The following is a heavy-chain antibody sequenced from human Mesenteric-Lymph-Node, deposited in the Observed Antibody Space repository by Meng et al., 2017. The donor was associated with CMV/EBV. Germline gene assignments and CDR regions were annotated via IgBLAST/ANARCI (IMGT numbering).Heavy chain of an antibody. CDR3: ARGREITMVRGIIYSFDY. D-gene: IGHD3-10*01. V-gene: IGHV4-34*01. CDR2: INHSGST. Sequence: SFSGYPWSWIRQPPGKGLEWIGEINHSGSTNYNPSLKSRVTISVDTSKNQFSLKLSSVTAADTAVYYCARGREITMVRGIIYSFDYWGQGTLVTVSS. CDR1: SFSGYP. J-gene: IGHJ4*02.